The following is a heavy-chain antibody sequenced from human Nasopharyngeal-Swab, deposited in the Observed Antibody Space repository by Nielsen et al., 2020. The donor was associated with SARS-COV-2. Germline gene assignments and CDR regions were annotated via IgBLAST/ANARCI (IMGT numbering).Heavy chain of an antibody. V-gene: IGHV1-18*01. Sequence: ASVKVSCKASGYTFTSYGISWARQAPGQGLEWMGWISAYNGNTNYAQRLQGRVTMTTDTSTSTAYMVLRSLRSDDTAVYYCARVGRYGWFDPWGQGTLVTVSS. D-gene: IGHD1-26*01. CDR2: ISAYNGNT. J-gene: IGHJ5*02. CDR1: GYTFTSYG. CDR3: ARVGRYGWFDP.